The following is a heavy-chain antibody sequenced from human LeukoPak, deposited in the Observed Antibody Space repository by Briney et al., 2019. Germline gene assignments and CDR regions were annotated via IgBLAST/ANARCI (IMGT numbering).Heavy chain of an antibody. CDR2: INSDGSST. V-gene: IGHV3-74*01. CDR3: ARGGLLFGEPKVYGMDV. D-gene: IGHD3-10*01. J-gene: IGHJ6*02. CDR1: GFTFSRYW. Sequence: GGSLRLSCAASGFTFSRYWMHWVRQAPGKGLVWVSRINSDGSSTTYADSVKGRFTISRDNAKNTLYAQMNSLRAEDTAVYYCARGGLLFGEPKVYGMDVWGQGTTVTVSS.